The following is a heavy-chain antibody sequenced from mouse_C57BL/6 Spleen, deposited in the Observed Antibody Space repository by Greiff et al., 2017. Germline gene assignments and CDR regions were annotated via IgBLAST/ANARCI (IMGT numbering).Heavy chain of an antibody. D-gene: IGHD2-1*01. CDR3: ARRNYPHYYAMDY. CDR2: ISSGGSYT. J-gene: IGHJ4*01. CDR1: GFTFSSYG. Sequence: EVQLQESGGDLVKPGGSLKLSCAASGFTFSSYGMSWVRQTPDKRLEWVATISSGGSYTYYPDSVKGRFTISRDNAKNTLYLQMSSLKSEDTAMYYCARRNYPHYYAMDYWGQGTSVTVSS. V-gene: IGHV5-6*01.